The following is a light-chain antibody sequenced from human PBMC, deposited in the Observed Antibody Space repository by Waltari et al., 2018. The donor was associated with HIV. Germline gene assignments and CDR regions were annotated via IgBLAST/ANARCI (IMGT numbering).Light chain of an antibody. Sequence: QSALTQPASVSGSPGQSITISCTGTSSDVGRYNYVSWYQQHPGKAPQLIIYEVRNRPAGGSNRFSASKSGNMATLTISGRQPDDEADYHCCSFGGSNTKVFGTGTKVTVL. V-gene: IGLV2-14*01. CDR1: SSDVGRYNY. J-gene: IGLJ1*01. CDR3: CSFGGSNTKV. CDR2: EVR.